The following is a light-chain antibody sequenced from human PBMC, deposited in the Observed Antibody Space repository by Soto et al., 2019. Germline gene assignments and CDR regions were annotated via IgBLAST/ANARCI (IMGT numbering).Light chain of an antibody. CDR3: QHLT. CDR1: QSVSSSS. CDR2: GAS. J-gene: IGKJ1*01. Sequence: EIVLTQSPGTLSLSPGESDTLSCRATQSVSSSSLAWYQQKPGQAPRLLIYGASTRATGIPDRFSGSGSGTDFTLTISRLEPEDFAVYYCQHLTFGQGTKVDIK. V-gene: IGKV3-20*01.